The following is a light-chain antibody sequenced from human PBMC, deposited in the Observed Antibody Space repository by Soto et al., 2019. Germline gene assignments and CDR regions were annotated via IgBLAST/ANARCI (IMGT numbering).Light chain of an antibody. CDR2: DTS. Sequence: DIQMTHSPSTLSASVGDRVTSTCRASEFISSWLAWYQQKPGKAPKLLIYDTSTLASGVPSRFSGSGSGTDFTLTISSLQPDDFATYYCQQYNTFSWTFGPGTRVEIQ. V-gene: IGKV1-5*01. CDR3: QQYNTFSWT. J-gene: IGKJ1*01. CDR1: EFISSW.